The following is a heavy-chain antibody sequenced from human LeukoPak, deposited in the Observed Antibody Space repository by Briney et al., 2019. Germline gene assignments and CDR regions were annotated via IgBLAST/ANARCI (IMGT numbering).Heavy chain of an antibody. Sequence: GGSLRLSCAASGFTFSTYTMNWVRQAPGKGLEWVSYISTSGTTIYYADSVKGRFTISRDNARNSLFLQMNSLRDEDTAVYYCVRGSHGHDFWGQGTLVTVSS. CDR2: ISTSGTTI. V-gene: IGHV3-48*02. CDR3: VRGSHGHDF. D-gene: IGHD5-18*01. J-gene: IGHJ4*02. CDR1: GFTFSTYT.